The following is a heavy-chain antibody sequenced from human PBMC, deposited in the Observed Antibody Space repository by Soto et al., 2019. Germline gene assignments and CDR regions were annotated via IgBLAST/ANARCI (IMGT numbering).Heavy chain of an antibody. D-gene: IGHD2-2*01. CDR1: GYSFTSYW. J-gene: IGHJ6*02. V-gene: IGHV5-10-1*01. Sequence: LGESLKISCKGSGYSFTSYWISWVRQMPGKGLEWMGRIDPSDSYTNYSPSFQGHVTISADKSISTAYLQWSSLKASDTAMYYCARHLRYCSSTSCQLYGMDVWGQGTTVTVSS. CDR3: ARHLRYCSSTSCQLYGMDV. CDR2: IDPSDSYT.